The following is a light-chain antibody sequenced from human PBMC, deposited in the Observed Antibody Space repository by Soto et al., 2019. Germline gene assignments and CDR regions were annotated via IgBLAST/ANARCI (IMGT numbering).Light chain of an antibody. CDR3: QQYNNWPPIT. J-gene: IGKJ5*01. V-gene: IGKV3-15*01. Sequence: PGGRVTLHCRASQSVTSNLAWYQHKPGQSPRLLIYRASARATGVPDRFSGSGSGTEFTLTISSLQSEDFAVYYCQQYNNWPPITFGQGTRLEIK. CDR2: RAS. CDR1: QSVTSN.